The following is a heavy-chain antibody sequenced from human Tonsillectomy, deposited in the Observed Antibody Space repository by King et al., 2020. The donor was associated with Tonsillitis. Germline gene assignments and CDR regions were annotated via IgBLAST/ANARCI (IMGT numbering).Heavy chain of an antibody. V-gene: IGHV3-11*01. CDR3: ARERIVGAVDY. CDR2: ISSSGSAK. D-gene: IGHD1-26*01. Sequence: VQLVESGGGLVKPGGSLRLSCAASGFTFSDYDMNWIRQAPGKGLEWVSYISSSGSAKNYADSVKGRFTISRDNAKNSLFLQMNSLSADDTAVYYCARERIVGAVDYWGQGTLVTVSS. CDR1: GFTFSDYD. J-gene: IGHJ4*02.